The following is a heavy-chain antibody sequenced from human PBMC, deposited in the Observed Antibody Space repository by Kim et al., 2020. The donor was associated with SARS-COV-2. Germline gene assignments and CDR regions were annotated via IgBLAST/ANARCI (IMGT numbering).Heavy chain of an antibody. CDR2: ISGYKGNA. CDR3: ARSITVVRANVIDF. D-gene: IGHD3-10*01. V-gene: IGHV1-18*01. J-gene: IGHJ3*01. Sequence: ASVKVSCKASGYIFTSNAISWVRQGPGQGLEWMGWISGYKGNANYAQKFQDRLTLTIDKSTSTAYMELRNLRYDETAIYYCARSITVVRANVIDFWGQGT. CDR1: GYIFTSNA.